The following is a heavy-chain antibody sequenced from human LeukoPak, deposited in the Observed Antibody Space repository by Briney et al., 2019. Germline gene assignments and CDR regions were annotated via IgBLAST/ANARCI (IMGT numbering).Heavy chain of an antibody. CDR2: INDNGSTR. D-gene: IGHD6-6*01. Sequence: GGSLRLSCGASGFTFSNYAMSWVRQAPGKGLEWVSGINDNGSTRFYAASVKGRFTSSRDNPKNTLYLQMNSLRAEDTAVYYCAKDRGQLEYSSSGPAYWGQGTLVTVSS. J-gene: IGHJ4*02. CDR1: GFTFSNYA. CDR3: AKDRGQLEYSSSGPAY. V-gene: IGHV3-23*01.